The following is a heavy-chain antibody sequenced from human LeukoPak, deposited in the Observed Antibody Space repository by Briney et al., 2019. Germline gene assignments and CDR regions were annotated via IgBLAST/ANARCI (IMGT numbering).Heavy chain of an antibody. CDR2: IYYRGST. D-gene: IGHD1-26*01. CDR3: ARRRGSNIGTFDY. CDR1: GASISSYY. J-gene: IGHJ4*02. Sequence: PSETLSLTCTVSGASISSYYWSWIRQPPGKGLEWIGYIYYRGSTNYNPSLKSRVTISVDTSKNQFSLKLNSVTAADTAVYYCARRRGSNIGTFDYWGQGTLVTVSS. V-gene: IGHV4-59*08.